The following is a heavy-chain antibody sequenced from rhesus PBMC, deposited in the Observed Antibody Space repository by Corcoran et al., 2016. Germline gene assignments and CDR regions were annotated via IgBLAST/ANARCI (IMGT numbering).Heavy chain of an antibody. J-gene: IGHJ5-2*02. Sequence: QVQLQESGPGLVKPSETLSLTCAGSGGSISDSYYWNWIRQPPGTGLGWIGNLYGKSAAPYYTPPLKRRVTISKGASKNQFSRDLSSVTAADTAVYYCARGGLSFYSSLDVWGRGVLVTVSS. V-gene: IGHV4S9*01. CDR2: LYGKSAAP. CDR3: ARGGLSFYSSLDV. CDR1: GGSISDSYY.